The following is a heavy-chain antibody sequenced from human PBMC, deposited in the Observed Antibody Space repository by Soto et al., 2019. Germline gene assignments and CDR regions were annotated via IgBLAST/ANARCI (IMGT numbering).Heavy chain of an antibody. CDR3: ARALRGLGYYYYGMDV. CDR2: IWYDGSNK. V-gene: IGHV3-33*01. CDR1: GFTFSSYG. D-gene: IGHD3-10*01. Sequence: QVQLVESGGGVVQPGRSLRLSCAASGFTFSSYGMHWVRQAPGKGLEWVAVIWYDGSNKYYADSVKGRFTISRDNSKNTLYLQMNSLRAEDTAVYYCARALRGLGYYYYGMDVWGQGTTVTVSS. J-gene: IGHJ6*02.